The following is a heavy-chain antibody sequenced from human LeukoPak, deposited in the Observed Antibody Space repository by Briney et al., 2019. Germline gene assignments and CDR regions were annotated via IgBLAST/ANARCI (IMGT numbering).Heavy chain of an antibody. V-gene: IGHV4-38-2*02. J-gene: IGHJ5*02. Sequence: SETLSLTCTVSGYSISSGYYWGWLRQPPGKGLEWIGEINHSGSTNYNPSLKSRVTISVDTSKNQFSLKLSSVTAADTAVYYCARRGRGVWLRFTMQWFDPWGQGTLVTVSS. D-gene: IGHD5-12*01. CDR1: GYSISSGYY. CDR2: INHSGST. CDR3: ARRGRGVWLRFTMQWFDP.